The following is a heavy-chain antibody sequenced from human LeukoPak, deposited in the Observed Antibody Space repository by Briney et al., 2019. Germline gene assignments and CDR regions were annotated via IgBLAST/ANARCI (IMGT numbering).Heavy chain of an antibody. V-gene: IGHV6-1*01. Sequence: PSETLSLTCAISGDSVSRNSAAWNWIRQSPSRGLEWLRRTYYKSKWYNDYAVSVKSRITINPDTSKNQFSLQLKSVTPEDTAVYYCARAPIVGATHIDYWGQGTLVTVSS. CDR1: GDSVSRNSAA. CDR2: TYYKSKWYN. D-gene: IGHD1-26*01. J-gene: IGHJ4*02. CDR3: ARAPIVGATHIDY.